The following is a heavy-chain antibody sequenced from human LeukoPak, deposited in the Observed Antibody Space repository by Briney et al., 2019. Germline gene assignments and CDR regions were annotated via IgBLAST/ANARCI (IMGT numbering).Heavy chain of an antibody. CDR3: ARDLPDVHTLRDY. D-gene: IGHD3-10*02. CDR2: IWSDGSNK. Sequence: GRSLRLSCAASGFTFRTCGMHWVRQAPGKGVEWVAGIWSDGSNKNYIESVEGRFTISRDNSKNTLYLQMNSLRVDDTAVYYCARDLPDVHTLRDYWGQGTLVTVSS. J-gene: IGHJ4*02. CDR1: GFTFRTCG. V-gene: IGHV3-33*01.